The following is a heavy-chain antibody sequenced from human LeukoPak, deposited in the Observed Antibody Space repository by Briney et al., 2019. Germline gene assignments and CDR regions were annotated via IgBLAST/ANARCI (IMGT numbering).Heavy chain of an antibody. J-gene: IGHJ4*02. Sequence: SETLSLTCSVSGGSISSTNWWSWVRQPPGKGLEWIGETSHRGSTNYNPSLKSRVTISVDKSKNQFSLKLSSVTAADTAVYYCARNAAHEYYFDYWGQGTLVTVSS. CDR1: GGSISSTNW. CDR3: ARNAAHEYYFDY. V-gene: IGHV4-4*02. CDR2: TSHRGST. D-gene: IGHD2-15*01.